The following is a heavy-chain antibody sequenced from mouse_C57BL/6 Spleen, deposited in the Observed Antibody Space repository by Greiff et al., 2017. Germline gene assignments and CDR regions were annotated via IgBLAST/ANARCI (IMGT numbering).Heavy chain of an antibody. CDR3: ARGYGNYKRAWFAY. Sequence: QVQLQQPGAELVKPGASVKLSCKASGYTFTSYWMQWVKQRPGQGLEWIGEIDPSDSYTNYNQKFKGKATLTVDTSSSTAYMQLSSLTSEDSAVYYCARGYGNYKRAWFAYWGQGTLGTVSA. V-gene: IGHV1-50*01. J-gene: IGHJ3*01. D-gene: IGHD2-1*01. CDR2: IDPSDSYT. CDR1: GYTFTSYW.